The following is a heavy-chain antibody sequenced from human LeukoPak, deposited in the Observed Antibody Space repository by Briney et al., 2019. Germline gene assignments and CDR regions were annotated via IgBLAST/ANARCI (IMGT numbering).Heavy chain of an antibody. V-gene: IGHV1-46*01. Sequence: GASVKVSCKAAGYTFTSHYMHWVRQAPGQGLDGMGFINPTGDTKRYAQKFQGRVTMTRDMSTSTDYMELSSLRSEDTAVYYCARVQDSSGYRVAFDIWGQGTMVTVSS. CDR2: INPTGDTK. CDR1: GYTFTSHY. J-gene: IGHJ3*02. CDR3: ARVQDSSGYRVAFDI. D-gene: IGHD3-22*01.